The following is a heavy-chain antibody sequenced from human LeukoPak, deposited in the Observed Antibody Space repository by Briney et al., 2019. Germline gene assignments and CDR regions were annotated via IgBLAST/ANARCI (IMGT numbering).Heavy chain of an antibody. J-gene: IGHJ4*02. D-gene: IGHD5-12*01. CDR3: ASDSGYDHHGLFDY. Sequence: GGSLRLSCAASGFTFSSYTMSWVRQAPGKGLEWVSSITRSSNYIYYADSLKGRITISRDNSKNTLYLQMNSLRAEDTAVYYCASDSGYDHHGLFDYWGQGTLVTVSS. CDR2: ITRSSNYI. CDR1: GFTFSSYT. V-gene: IGHV3-21*01.